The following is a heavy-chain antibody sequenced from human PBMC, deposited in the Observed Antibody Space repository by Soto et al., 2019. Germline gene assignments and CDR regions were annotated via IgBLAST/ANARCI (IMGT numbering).Heavy chain of an antibody. CDR3: AKDQMTTLIVAPTD. Sequence: PGGSLRLSCAASGFTFSSYGMHWVRQAPGKGLEWVAVISYDGSNKYYADSVKGRFTISRDNSKNTLYLQMNSLRAEDTAVYYCAKDQMTTLIVAPTDWGQGTLVTVSS. CDR2: ISYDGSNK. D-gene: IGHD4-4*01. V-gene: IGHV3-30*18. CDR1: GFTFSSYG. J-gene: IGHJ4*02.